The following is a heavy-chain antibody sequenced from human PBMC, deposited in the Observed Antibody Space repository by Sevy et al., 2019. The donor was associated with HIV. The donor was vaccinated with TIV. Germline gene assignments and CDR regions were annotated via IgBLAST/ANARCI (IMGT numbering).Heavy chain of an antibody. J-gene: IGHJ4*02. CDR1: GFTFSNAW. V-gene: IGHV3-15*01. CDR2: IKGKIYDGTI. D-gene: IGHD6-13*01. Sequence: GGSLRLSCAASGFTFSNAWMSWVRQAPGKGLEWVGRIKGKIYDGTIDYAAPVKGRFSISRDDSKNTLYLQMNSMKTEDTAVYYCTTASWSKEDYYNYWGQGTLVTVSS. CDR3: TTASWSKEDYYNY.